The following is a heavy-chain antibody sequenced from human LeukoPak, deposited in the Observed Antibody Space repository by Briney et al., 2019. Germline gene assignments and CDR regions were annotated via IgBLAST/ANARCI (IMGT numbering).Heavy chain of an antibody. J-gene: IGHJ3*02. D-gene: IGHD5-24*01. V-gene: IGHV1-46*01. Sequence: ASVKVSCKASGYTFTSYYMHWVRQAPGQGLEWMGIINPSGGSTSYAQKFQGRVTMTRDMSTSTVYMELSSLRSEDTAVYYCARERSVEMATIAIVAFDIWGQGTMVTVSS. CDR1: GYTFTSYY. CDR3: ARERSVEMATIAIVAFDI. CDR2: INPSGGST.